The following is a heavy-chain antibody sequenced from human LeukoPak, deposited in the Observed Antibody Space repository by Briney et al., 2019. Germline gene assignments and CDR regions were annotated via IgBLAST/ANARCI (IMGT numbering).Heavy chain of an antibody. CDR1: GFTFSSYA. Sequence: GGSLRLSCAASGFTFSSYAMSWVRQAPGKGLEWISAVTGSGGSTCYADSVKGRFTISRDNVKNTLYLQMSSLRAEDTAVYYCAKDPVEQQLVRDFDYWGQGTLVTVSS. CDR2: VTGSGGST. CDR3: AKDPVEQQLVRDFDY. J-gene: IGHJ4*02. D-gene: IGHD6-13*01. V-gene: IGHV3-23*01.